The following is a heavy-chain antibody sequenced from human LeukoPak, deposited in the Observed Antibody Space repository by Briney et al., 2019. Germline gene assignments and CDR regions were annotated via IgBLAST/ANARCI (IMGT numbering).Heavy chain of an antibody. CDR3: AKNVLRFLEWLPDAFDI. Sequence: PGGSLRLSCAASGFTFSSYAMSWVRQAPGKGLEWVSAISGSGGSTYYADSVKGRFTISRDNSKNTLYLQMNSLRAEDTAVYYCAKNVLRFLEWLPDAFDIWGQGTMVTVSS. CDR1: GFTFSSYA. J-gene: IGHJ3*02. D-gene: IGHD3-3*01. V-gene: IGHV3-23*01. CDR2: ISGSGGST.